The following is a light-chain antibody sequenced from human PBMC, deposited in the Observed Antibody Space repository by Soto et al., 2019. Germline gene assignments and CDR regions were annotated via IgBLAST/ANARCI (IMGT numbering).Light chain of an antibody. Sequence: QSVLTQPPSASGTPGQRVTISCSGSSSNIGSNPVNWYQQLPGTAPKLLIYTNYQRPSGVPDRFSGSKSGTSASLAISGLQSEDEADYYCSAWDDSLTGYVFGTGTKLTVL. CDR1: SSNIGSNP. CDR3: SAWDDSLTGYV. V-gene: IGLV1-44*01. J-gene: IGLJ1*01. CDR2: TNY.